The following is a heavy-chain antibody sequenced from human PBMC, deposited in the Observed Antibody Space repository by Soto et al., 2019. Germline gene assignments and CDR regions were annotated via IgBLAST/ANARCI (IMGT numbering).Heavy chain of an antibody. CDR1: GFTFTDYY. J-gene: IGHJ6*02. Sequence: QVQLVESGGGLVKPGGSLRLSCAASGFTFTDYYMTWIRQAPGRGLEWVSYISSSGTTIYHADSVKGRFAISRDNAKNSLSLQMNSLRAEDTAVYYCATGRIHYNGMDVWGQGTTVTVS. CDR2: ISSSGTTI. D-gene: IGHD7-27*01. CDR3: ATGRIHYNGMDV. V-gene: IGHV3-11*01.